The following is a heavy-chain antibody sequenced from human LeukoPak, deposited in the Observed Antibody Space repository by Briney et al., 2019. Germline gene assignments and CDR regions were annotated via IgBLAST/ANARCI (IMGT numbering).Heavy chain of an antibody. D-gene: IGHD3-22*01. CDR1: GYTFIGYY. CDR2: INPNSGGT. J-gene: IGHJ2*01. CDR3: ARGNYYDSSGYYDWYFDL. V-gene: IGHV1-2*02. Sequence: ASVKVSCKASGYTFIGYYMHWVRQAPGQGLEWMGWINPNSGGTNYAQKFQGRVTMTRDTSISTAYMELSRLRSDDTAVYYCARGNYYDSSGYYDWYFDLWGRGTLVTVSS.